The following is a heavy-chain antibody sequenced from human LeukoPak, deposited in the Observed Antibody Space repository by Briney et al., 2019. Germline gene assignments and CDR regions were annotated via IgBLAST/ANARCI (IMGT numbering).Heavy chain of an antibody. CDR3: AKDMGGGDYVWGSYRAGMDV. CDR1: GYTFTSYD. Sequence: GASVKVSCKASGYTFTSYDINWVRQATGQGLEWMGWMNPNSGNTVYAQKFQGRVTMTRNTSISTAYMELSSLRAEDTALYYCAKDMGGGDYVWGSYRAGMDVWGQGTTVTVSS. V-gene: IGHV1-8*01. D-gene: IGHD3-16*02. CDR2: MNPNSGNT. J-gene: IGHJ6*02.